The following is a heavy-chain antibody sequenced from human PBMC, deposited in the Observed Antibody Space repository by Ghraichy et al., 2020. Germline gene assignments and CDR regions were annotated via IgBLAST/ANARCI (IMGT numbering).Heavy chain of an antibody. V-gene: IGHV3-33*01. Sequence: LSLTCAASGFTFSSYGMHWVRQAPGKGLEWVAVIWYDGSNKYYADSVKGRFTISRDNSKNTLYLQMNSLRAEDTAVYYCASSPYCGGDCYSYDYWGQGTLVTVSS. CDR3: ASSPYCGGDCYSYDY. CDR2: IWYDGSNK. J-gene: IGHJ4*02. CDR1: GFTFSSYG. D-gene: IGHD2-21*02.